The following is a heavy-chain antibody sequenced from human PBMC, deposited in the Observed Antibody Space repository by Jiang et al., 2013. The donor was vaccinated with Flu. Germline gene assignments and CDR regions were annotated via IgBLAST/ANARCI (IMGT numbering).Heavy chain of an antibody. V-gene: IGHV1-69*04. CDR2: ILPMIGIA. J-gene: IGHJ4*02. Sequence: GAEVKKPGASVKVSCKVSGYTLTELSMHWVRQAPGQGLEWMGRILPMIGIATYAQEFQGRVTITADKSTSTTFMEVNSLRSDDTAVYYCARGGNGGYPGYLDYWGQGTLVTVSS. CDR1: GYTLTELS. D-gene: IGHD2-15*01. CDR3: ARGGNGGYPGYLDY.